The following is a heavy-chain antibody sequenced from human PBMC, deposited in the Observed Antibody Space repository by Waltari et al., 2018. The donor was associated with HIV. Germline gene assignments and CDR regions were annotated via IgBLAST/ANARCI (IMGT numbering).Heavy chain of an antibody. CDR3: AKDLSPVAGYYFDY. D-gene: IGHD6-19*01. Sequence: EVQLLESGGGLVQPGGSLRLPCAASGFPFSSSAMSWVRQATGKGLEWVSAISGSGGSTYYAASVKGRFTISRDNSNNTLYLQMNSLRAEDTAVYYCAKDLSPVAGYYFDYWGQGTLVTVSS. CDR1: GFPFSSSA. J-gene: IGHJ4*02. V-gene: IGHV3-23*01. CDR2: ISGSGGST.